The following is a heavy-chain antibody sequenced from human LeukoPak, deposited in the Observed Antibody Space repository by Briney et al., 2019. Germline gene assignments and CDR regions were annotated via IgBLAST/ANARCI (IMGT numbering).Heavy chain of an antibody. CDR2: ISPNSGGT. CDR3: ARGDDSNYSSTGFDY. D-gene: IGHD4-11*01. Sequence: GASVKVSCKTSGYTFTGYYMHWVRQAPGQGLEWMGWISPNSGGTNSAQNFQGRVSMTRDTSMNTAYMELSSLRSDDTAVYFCARGDDSNYSSTGFDYWGQGTLVTVSS. J-gene: IGHJ4*02. CDR1: GYTFTGYY. V-gene: IGHV1-2*02.